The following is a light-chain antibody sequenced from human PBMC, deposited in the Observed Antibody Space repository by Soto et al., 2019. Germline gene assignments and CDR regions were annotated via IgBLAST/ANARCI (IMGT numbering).Light chain of an antibody. J-gene: IGKJ1*01. CDR3: QQYSSSRT. CDR2: GGS. CDR1: QSVSSNH. V-gene: IGKV3-20*01. Sequence: DIVLTQSPGTLSFSPGERATLYCRASQSVSSNHLAWYQQKPGQAPRLLIYGGSSRATGIPVRFSGSGSETDFTLTITRLEPEDFAMYYCQQYSSSRTFGQGTKVDIK.